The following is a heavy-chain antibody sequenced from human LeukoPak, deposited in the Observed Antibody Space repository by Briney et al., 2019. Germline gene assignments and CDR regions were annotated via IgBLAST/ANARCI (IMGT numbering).Heavy chain of an antibody. V-gene: IGHV3-48*03. CDR3: ARGMMTTGGGVFDY. CDR1: GFTFSIYE. J-gene: IGHJ4*02. D-gene: IGHD3-3*01. Sequence: PGRSLTPSCAPSGFTFSIYEMNSVRHAPGKWLEWVSYISSSSGAIYYDDSVKGRFTICRDNDKNSLYLQMSSRSAEDTAVYCWARGMMTTGGGVFDYWGQGTQVTVSS. CDR2: ISSSSGAI.